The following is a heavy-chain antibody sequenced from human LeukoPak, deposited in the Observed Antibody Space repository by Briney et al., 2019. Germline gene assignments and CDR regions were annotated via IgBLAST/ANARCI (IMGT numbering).Heavy chain of an antibody. CDR1: ECSFSTST. V-gene: IGHV3-48*01. Sequence: GPSLRLSCAASECSFSTSTMNWVRQAPGKGLAWISFINSDGSTVYYADSVKGRFTISRDNAKNSLFLQMNSLRAEDTAVYYCATSFDYWGQGTLVTVSS. CDR2: INSDGSTV. J-gene: IGHJ4*02. CDR3: ATSFDY.